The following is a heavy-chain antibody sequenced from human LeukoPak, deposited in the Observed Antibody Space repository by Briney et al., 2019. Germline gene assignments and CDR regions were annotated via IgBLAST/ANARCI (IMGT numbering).Heavy chain of an antibody. V-gene: IGHV1-69*05. Sequence: GSSVKVSCKVSGGIFSNYVISWVRQAPGQGLEWMGGIIPVFGTPNYAQKFRGRVTITTDESTSTAHMEMNSLRSEDTAVYYCARRHSPAYYAPFDYWGQGTLVTVSS. CDR2: IIPVFGTP. CDR1: GGIFSNYV. D-gene: IGHD3-22*01. CDR3: ARRHSPAYYAPFDY. J-gene: IGHJ4*02.